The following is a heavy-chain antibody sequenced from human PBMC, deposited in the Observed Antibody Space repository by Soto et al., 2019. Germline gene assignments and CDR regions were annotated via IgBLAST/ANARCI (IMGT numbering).Heavy chain of an antibody. J-gene: IGHJ4*02. CDR2: ISYDGSNK. CDR3: ASILNPWYSGSYYNRADY. CDR1: GFTFSSYA. Sequence: GGSLRLSCAASGFTFSSYAMHWVRQAPGKGLEWVAVISYDGSNKYYADSVKGRFTISRDNSKNTLYLQMNSLRAEDTAVYYCASILNPWYSGSYYNRADYWGQGTLVTVSS. D-gene: IGHD1-26*01. V-gene: IGHV3-30-3*01.